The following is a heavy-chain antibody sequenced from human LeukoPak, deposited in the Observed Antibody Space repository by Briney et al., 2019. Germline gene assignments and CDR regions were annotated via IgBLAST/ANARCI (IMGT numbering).Heavy chain of an antibody. J-gene: IGHJ4*02. CDR2: ISANGGST. D-gene: IGHD6-13*01. V-gene: IGHV3-23*01. CDR1: GFTFSTHA. CDR3: ANWAGVGSSSWYFGPFDF. Sequence: GGSLRLSCAASGFTFSTHAMNWVRQAPGKGPEWVSLISANGGSTYYEDSVKGRFTISRDNSKSTLYLQMNSLRVEDTAVYYCANWAGVGSSSWYFGPFDFWGQGSLVTVSS.